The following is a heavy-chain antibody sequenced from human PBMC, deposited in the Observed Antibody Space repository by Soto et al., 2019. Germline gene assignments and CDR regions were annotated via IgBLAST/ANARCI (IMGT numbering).Heavy chain of an antibody. CDR3: ARVRISSGWYIGSYYFDY. CDR2: IKQDGSEK. CDR1: GFTCSSYW. D-gene: IGHD6-19*01. V-gene: IGHV3-7*01. Sequence: PGGSLRLCCAASGFTCSSYWMSWVRQAPGKGLEWVANIKQDGSEKYYVDSVKGRFTISRDNAKNSLYLQMNSLRAEDTAVYYCARVRISSGWYIGSYYFDYWGQGTLVTVSS. J-gene: IGHJ4*02.